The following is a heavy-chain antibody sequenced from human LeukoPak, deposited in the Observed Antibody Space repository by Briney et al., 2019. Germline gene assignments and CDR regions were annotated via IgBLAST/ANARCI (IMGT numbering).Heavy chain of an antibody. V-gene: IGHV1-2*02. D-gene: IGHD3-16*01. CDR1: GYTFTGYY. J-gene: IGHJ6*03. CDR2: INPNSGGT. Sequence: ASVKVSCKASGYTFTGYYMHWVRQAPGQGLEWMGWINPNSGGTNYAQKFQGRVTMTRDTSMTTVYMELNSLTSDDTAVYYCARVYGSMTTQMSYYYYMDVWGKGTTVTISS. CDR3: ARVYGSMTTQMSYYYYMDV.